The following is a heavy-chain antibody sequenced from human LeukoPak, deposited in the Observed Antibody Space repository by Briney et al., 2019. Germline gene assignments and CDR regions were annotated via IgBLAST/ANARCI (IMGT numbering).Heavy chain of an antibody. CDR3: ARDTDTALDV. CDR2: TKNRANSHIT. CDR1: GFTISDHY. Sequence: GGSLRLSCVASGFTISDHYMDWVRQAPGKGLEWISRTKNRANSHITQYAASVNGRFIASRDDSKNSLFLQMNSLKAEDTAVYYCARDTDTALDVWGQGTTVTVSS. J-gene: IGHJ6*02. V-gene: IGHV3-72*01.